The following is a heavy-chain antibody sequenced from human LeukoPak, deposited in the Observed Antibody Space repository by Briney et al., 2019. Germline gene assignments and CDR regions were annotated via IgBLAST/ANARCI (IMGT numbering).Heavy chain of an antibody. J-gene: IGHJ4*02. V-gene: IGHV3-23*01. CDR2: ISGSSDTT. CDR3: ASQNFVN. D-gene: IGHD1-7*01. Sequence: PGGSLRLSCAGSGFTFSSYAMSWVRQAPGKGLEWVSVISGSSDTTYYADSVKGRFIISRDNSKNTLYLEMNSLRAEDTAMYYCASQNFVNWGQGTLVTVSS. CDR1: GFTFSSYA.